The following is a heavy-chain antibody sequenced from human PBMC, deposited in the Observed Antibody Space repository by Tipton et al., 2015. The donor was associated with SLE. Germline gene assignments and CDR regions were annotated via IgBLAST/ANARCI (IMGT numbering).Heavy chain of an antibody. V-gene: IGHV4-34*01. Sequence: LRLSCAVYGGSFSGYYWSWIRQPPGKGLEWIGEINHSGSTNYNPSLKSRVTISVDTSKNQFSLKLSSVTAADTAVYYCARGLGFGWGYGFDYWGQGTLVTVSS. CDR2: INHSGST. CDR3: ARGLGFGWGYGFDY. CDR1: GGSFSGYY. D-gene: IGHD2-21*01. J-gene: IGHJ4*02.